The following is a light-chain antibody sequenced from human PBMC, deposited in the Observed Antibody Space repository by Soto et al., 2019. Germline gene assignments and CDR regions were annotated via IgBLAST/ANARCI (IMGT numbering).Light chain of an antibody. J-gene: IGKJ3*01. CDR2: GAS. V-gene: IGKV3-20*01. Sequence: EIVLTQSPGTLSLSPGERATLSCRASQSVSSSYLAWYQQKPGQAPRLLIYGASSRATGIPDRFSGSGSGTDFTLTISRLEPEDFAVYYCQQYGSSPLFTFGRGIKVDIK. CDR3: QQYGSSPLFT. CDR1: QSVSSSY.